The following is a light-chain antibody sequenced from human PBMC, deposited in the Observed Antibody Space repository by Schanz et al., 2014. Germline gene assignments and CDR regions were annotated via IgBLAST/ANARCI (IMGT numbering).Light chain of an antibody. Sequence: DIQMTQSPSSLSASVGDRVTMVCQASQDISNYLNWFQQKPGKAPKLLIYDASDLETGVPSRFSGGGSGTEFTLTISSLQTDDFATYYCQQYDSFPFTFGGGTKVEIK. V-gene: IGKV1-33*01. CDR1: QDISNY. CDR3: QQYDSFPFT. J-gene: IGKJ4*01. CDR2: DAS.